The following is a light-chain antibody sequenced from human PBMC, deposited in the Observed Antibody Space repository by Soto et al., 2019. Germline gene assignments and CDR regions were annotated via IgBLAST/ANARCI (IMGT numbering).Light chain of an antibody. V-gene: IGKV3-20*01. J-gene: IGKJ2*01. CDR3: QQYGGSPLYT. Sequence: EIVLTQSPGTLSLSPGDRATLSCRASQSVSSSDLAWYQQKPGQAPRLLIYGASTRATGIPDRFSGSGSGTDFILTISRLEPEDFAVYYCQQYGGSPLYTFGQGTKVDIK. CDR2: GAS. CDR1: QSVSSSD.